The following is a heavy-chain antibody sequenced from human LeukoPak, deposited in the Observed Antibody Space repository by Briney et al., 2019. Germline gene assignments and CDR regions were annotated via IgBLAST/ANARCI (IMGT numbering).Heavy chain of an antibody. CDR1: GGTFSSYA. V-gene: IGHV1-69*04. Sequence: ASVKVSCKASGGTFSSYAINWVRQAPGQGLEWMGRIIPILGIANYAQKFQGRVTITADKSTSTAYMELSSLRSEDTAVYYCARAQKAGGRRMTTVTTGRYGMDVWGQGTTVTVSS. J-gene: IGHJ6*02. CDR3: ARAQKAGGRRMTTVTTGRYGMDV. D-gene: IGHD4-11*01. CDR2: IIPILGIA.